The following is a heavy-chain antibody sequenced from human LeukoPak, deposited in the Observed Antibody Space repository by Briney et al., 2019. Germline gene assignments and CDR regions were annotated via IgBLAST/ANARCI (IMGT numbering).Heavy chain of an antibody. V-gene: IGHV4-59*01. J-gene: IGHJ6*03. CDR1: GGSISSYY. CDR3: AGGSRYGGRYYYMDV. Sequence: SETLSLTCTVSGGSISSYYWSWIRQPPGKGLEWIGYIYYSGSTNYNPSLKSRVTISVDTSKNQFSLKLSSVTAADTAVYYCAGGSRYGGRYYYMDVWGKGTTVTVSS. CDR2: IYYSGST. D-gene: IGHD4-23*01.